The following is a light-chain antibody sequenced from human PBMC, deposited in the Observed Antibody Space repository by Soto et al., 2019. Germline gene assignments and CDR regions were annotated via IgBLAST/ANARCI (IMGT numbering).Light chain of an antibody. CDR3: LLYYGGAHLV. CDR1: TGAVTSDNY. CDR2: TTN. J-gene: IGLJ2*01. Sequence: QTVVTQEPSLTVSPGGTVTLTCASSTGAVTSDNYPSWFQQQPGQAPRTLIYTTNSRHSWTPARFSGSLLGGKAALTLSGVQYEDEVDYYCLLYYGGAHLVFGGGTKLTVL. V-gene: IGLV7-43*01.